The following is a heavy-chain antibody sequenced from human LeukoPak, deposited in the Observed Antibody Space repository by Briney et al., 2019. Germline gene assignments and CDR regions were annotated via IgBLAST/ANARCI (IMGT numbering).Heavy chain of an antibody. CDR2: ISYDGNNK. Sequence: PGGSLRLSCAASGFTFSSYAMHWVRQAPGKGLEWVAVISYDGNNKYYADSVEGRFTISRDNSNNTLYLQMNSLRAEDTAVYYCAKERRADGDYISAFDIWGQGTMVTVSS. V-gene: IGHV3-30*04. CDR3: AKERRADGDYISAFDI. J-gene: IGHJ3*02. CDR1: GFTFSSYA. D-gene: IGHD4-17*01.